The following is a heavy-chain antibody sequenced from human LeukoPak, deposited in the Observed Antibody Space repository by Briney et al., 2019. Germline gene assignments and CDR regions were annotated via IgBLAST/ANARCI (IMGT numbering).Heavy chain of an antibody. Sequence: GGSLRLSCAASGFTFSSYGMHWVRQAPGKGLEWMAVISYDGSNKYYADSVKGRFTISRDNSKNTLYLQMNSLRADDTAVYYCAKGIDRSGYYSGDYWGQGTLVTVSS. CDR2: ISYDGSNK. CDR3: AKGIDRSGYYSGDY. D-gene: IGHD3-22*01. J-gene: IGHJ4*02. CDR1: GFTFSSYG. V-gene: IGHV3-30*19.